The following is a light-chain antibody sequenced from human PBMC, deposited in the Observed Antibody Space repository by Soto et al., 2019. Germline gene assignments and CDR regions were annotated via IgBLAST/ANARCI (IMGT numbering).Light chain of an antibody. V-gene: IGKV1-5*01. CDR3: QQYNTFWT. CDR1: QNISTS. Sequence: DSQLAQSPSTLSSSVVDSVTITFRASQNISTSLAWYQHKPGKAPTLLMFDVSNLESGVPSRFSGSGSGTEFTLTISSLQPDDFATYYCQQYNTFWTFGQGTKVDIK. CDR2: DVS. J-gene: IGKJ1*01.